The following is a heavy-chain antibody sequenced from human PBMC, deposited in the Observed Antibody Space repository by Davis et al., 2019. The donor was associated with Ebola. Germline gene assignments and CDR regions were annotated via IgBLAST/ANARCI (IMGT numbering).Heavy chain of an antibody. D-gene: IGHD3-10*01. Sequence: GESLKISCAASGFTFSDYYMSWIRQAPGKGLEWVSYISSSGSTIYYADSVKGRFTISRDNAKNSQYLQMNSLRAEDTAVYYCARVLSGSGLYYYYGMDVWGKGTTVTVSS. CDR1: GFTFSDYY. V-gene: IGHV3-11*01. CDR2: ISSSGSTI. J-gene: IGHJ6*04. CDR3: ARVLSGSGLYYYYGMDV.